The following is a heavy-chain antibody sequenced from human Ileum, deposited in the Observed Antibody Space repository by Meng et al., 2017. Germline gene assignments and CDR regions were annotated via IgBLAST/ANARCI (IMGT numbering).Heavy chain of an antibody. V-gene: IGHV1-3*01. J-gene: IGHJ4*01. CDR1: GFTFSNYA. Sequence: QVQFVQSGAEVKKPGASVRISCKASGFTFSNYAIYWVRQAPGQSLEWLGWIHAGSGDTKFSQTVQGRLTFDRDTSADTVYMELSSLTSGDRAVYYCGRGRASFYFDFLGQGTLVTVSS. D-gene: IGHD6-6*01. CDR2: IHAGSGDT. CDR3: GRGRASFYFDF.